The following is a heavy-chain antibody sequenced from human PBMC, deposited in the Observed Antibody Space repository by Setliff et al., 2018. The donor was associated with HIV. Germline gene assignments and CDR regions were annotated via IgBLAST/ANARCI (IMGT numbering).Heavy chain of an antibody. J-gene: IGHJ5*02. D-gene: IGHD3-10*01. CDR1: GYTFTSYA. Sequence: EASVKVSCKASGYTFTSYAMNWVRQAPGQGLEWMGWINTNTGNPTYAQGFTGRFVFSLDTSVSTAYLQISSLKAEDTAVYYCARSGIVTMVRGVIIRGWFDPWGQGTLVTVSS. CDR3: ARSGIVTMVRGVIIRGWFDP. V-gene: IGHV7-4-1*02. CDR2: INTNTGNP.